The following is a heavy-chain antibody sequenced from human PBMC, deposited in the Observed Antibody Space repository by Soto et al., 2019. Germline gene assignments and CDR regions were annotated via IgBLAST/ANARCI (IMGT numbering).Heavy chain of an antibody. Sequence: QAQLVESGGGVVQPGTSLRLSCAASGFTFAHYAMHWVRHSPGKGLEWVAFMSHDENRKLYSDSVKGRFTISRDNSKSTLYLQMCRLRAEETAVYYCAKDYDFWSASVNPYFDSWGLGTLVTVSS. CDR2: MSHDENRK. CDR3: AKDYDFWSASVNPYFDS. V-gene: IGHV3-30*18. D-gene: IGHD3-3*01. J-gene: IGHJ4*02. CDR1: GFTFAHYA.